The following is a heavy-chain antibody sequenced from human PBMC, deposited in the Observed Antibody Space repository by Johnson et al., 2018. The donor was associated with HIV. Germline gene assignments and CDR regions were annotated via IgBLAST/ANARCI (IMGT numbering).Heavy chain of an antibody. Sequence: VQLVESGGGLVQPGRSLRLSCAASGFTVSTNSMSWVRQAPGKGLEWVSAISGSGGSTYYADSVKGRFTFSRDNSKNTLYLQMNSLRAEDTAVYYCARDLETSGWYQGTFDIWGKGTMVTVSS. CDR1: GFTVSTNS. CDR2: ISGSGGST. CDR3: ARDLETSGWYQGTFDI. D-gene: IGHD6-19*01. V-gene: IGHV3-23*04. J-gene: IGHJ3*02.